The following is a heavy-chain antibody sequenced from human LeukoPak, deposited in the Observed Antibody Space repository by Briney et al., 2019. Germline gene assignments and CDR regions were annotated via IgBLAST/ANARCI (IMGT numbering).Heavy chain of an antibody. CDR3: SGPAAQSVAYYYGMDV. J-gene: IGHJ6*02. Sequence: SGGSLRLSCAASGFTFSNAWMSWVRQAPGKGLEWVGRIKSKTDGGTTDYAAPVKGRFTISRDDSKNTLYLQMNSLKTEDTAVYYCSGPAAQSVAYYYGMDVWGQGTTVTVSS. V-gene: IGHV3-15*01. CDR1: GFTFSNAW. D-gene: IGHD2-2*01. CDR2: IKSKTDGGTT.